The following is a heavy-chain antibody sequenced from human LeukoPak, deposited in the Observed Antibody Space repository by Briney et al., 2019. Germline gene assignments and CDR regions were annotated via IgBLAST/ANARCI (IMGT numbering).Heavy chain of an antibody. V-gene: IGHV1-8*01. CDR3: ARGSPRYSSGWYDGGYYYYYYGMDV. CDR2: MNPNSGNT. CDR1: GYTFTSYD. Sequence: ASVKVSCKASGYTFTSYDINWVRQATGQGREWMGWMNPNSGNTGYAQKFQGRVTMTRNTSISTAYMELSSLRSEDTAVYYCARGSPRYSSGWYDGGYYYYYYGMDVWGQGTTVTVSS. D-gene: IGHD6-19*01. J-gene: IGHJ6*02.